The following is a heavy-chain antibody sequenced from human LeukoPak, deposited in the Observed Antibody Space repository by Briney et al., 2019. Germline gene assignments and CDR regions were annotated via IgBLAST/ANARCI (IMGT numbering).Heavy chain of an antibody. Sequence: SETLSLTCTVSGGSISSYYWSWIRQPPGKGLEWIGYIYYSGSTNYNPSLKSRVTIPVDTSKNQFSLKLSSVTAADTAVYYCARHPTYYYDSSGYYYWYFDYWGQGTLVTVSS. V-gene: IGHV4-59*08. CDR1: GGSISSYY. D-gene: IGHD3-22*01. CDR2: IYYSGST. J-gene: IGHJ4*02. CDR3: ARHPTYYYDSSGYYYWYFDY.